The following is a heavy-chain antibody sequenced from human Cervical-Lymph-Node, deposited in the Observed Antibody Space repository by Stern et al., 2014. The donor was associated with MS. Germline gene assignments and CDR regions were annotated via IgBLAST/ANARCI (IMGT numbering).Heavy chain of an antibody. CDR3: ARVKRWLQVDDGMDV. J-gene: IGHJ6*02. Sequence: VQLQESGPGLVKPSETLSLYCNVSDGSISSYFWSWIRQPPGKGLEWIGFIHYTDLNSYYPSLLTRHAISADPSNIHFALLLTYVTPADTAVYYCARVKRWLQVDDGMDVWGQGTTVTVSS. CDR1: DGSISSYF. D-gene: IGHD5-24*01. V-gene: IGHV4-59*12. CDR2: IHYTDLN.